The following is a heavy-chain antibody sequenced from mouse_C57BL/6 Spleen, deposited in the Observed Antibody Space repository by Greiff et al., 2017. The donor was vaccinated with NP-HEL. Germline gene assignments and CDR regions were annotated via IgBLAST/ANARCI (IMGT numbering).Heavy chain of an antibody. J-gene: IGHJ2*01. D-gene: IGHD2-2*01. Sequence: QVQLQQSGAELVRPGSSVKLSCKASGYTFTSYWMHWVKQRPIQGLEWIGNIDPSDSETHYNQKFKDKATLTVDKSSSTAYMQLSSLTSEDSAVYYCARGGYDVYFDYWGQGTTLTVSS. V-gene: IGHV1-52*01. CDR1: GYTFTSYW. CDR3: ARGGYDVYFDY. CDR2: IDPSDSET.